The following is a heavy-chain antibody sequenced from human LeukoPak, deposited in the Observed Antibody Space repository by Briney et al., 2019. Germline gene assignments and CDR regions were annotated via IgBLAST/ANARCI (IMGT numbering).Heavy chain of an antibody. CDR3: AKEVDCPSDCLFFHS. V-gene: IGHV3-30*04. CDR2: ISYDGNTQ. D-gene: IGHD2-21*02. CDR1: GFIFRNYP. Sequence: PGGSLRLSCAASGFIFRNYPMYWVRQAPGKGLEWVAVISYDGNTQYYADSVKGRFTISRDNSKNTLYLQMNSLRPEDTALYHCAKEVDCPSDCLFFHSWGQGTLVTVSS. J-gene: IGHJ4*02.